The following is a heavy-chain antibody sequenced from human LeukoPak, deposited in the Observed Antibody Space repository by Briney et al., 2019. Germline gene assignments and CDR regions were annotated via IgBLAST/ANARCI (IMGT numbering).Heavy chain of an antibody. V-gene: IGHV4-39*07. D-gene: IGHD3-22*01. CDR2: IYYSGST. CDR3: ARDGGDYYDSSGYYYVVYNWFDP. J-gene: IGHJ5*02. CDR1: GGSISSSSYY. Sequence: SETLSLTCTVSGGSISSSSYYWGWIRQPPGKGLEWIGSIYYSGSTYYNPSLKSRVTISVDTSKNQFSLKLSSVTAADTAVYYCARDGGDYYDSSGYYYVVYNWFDPWGQGTLVTVSS.